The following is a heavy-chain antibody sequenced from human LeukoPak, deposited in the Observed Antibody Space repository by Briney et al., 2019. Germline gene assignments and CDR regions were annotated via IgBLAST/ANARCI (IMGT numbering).Heavy chain of an antibody. CDR3: PSVIGASPGWFDP. D-gene: IGHD3-16*01. CDR1: GGSISSYY. J-gene: IGHJ5*02. Sequence: PSETLSLTCTVSGGSISSYYWSWIRQPAGKGLEWIGRIYTSGSTNYNPSLKTRVTMSVDKSKSQFSLKLSSLTAADTAVYSCPSVIGASPGWFDPGGQRPLATDAS. CDR2: IYTSGST. V-gene: IGHV4-4*07.